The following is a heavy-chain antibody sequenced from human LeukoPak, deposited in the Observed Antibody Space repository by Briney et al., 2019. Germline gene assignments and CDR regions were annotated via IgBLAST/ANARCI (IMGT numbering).Heavy chain of an antibody. CDR3: ARVFGGQWLAYFDY. CDR1: GGSISSYY. J-gene: IGHJ4*02. CDR2: IYYSGST. V-gene: IGHV4-59*01. D-gene: IGHD6-19*01. Sequence: SETLSLTCTVSGGSISSYYWSWIRQPPGKGLEWIGYIYYSGSTNYNPSLKSRVTISVDTSKNQFSLKLSSVTAADTAVYYCARVFGGQWLAYFDYWGQGTLVTVSS.